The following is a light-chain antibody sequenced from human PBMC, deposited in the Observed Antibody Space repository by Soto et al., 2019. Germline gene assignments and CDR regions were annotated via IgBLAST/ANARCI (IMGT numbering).Light chain of an antibody. Sequence: DSQLTQSPSFLSASVGDRVTITCRASQGISSNLAWYQQKPGKAPKLLIYAASTLQSGVPSRFSGSGSGTEFTLTISSLQPEDFATYYCQHIHSIPITFGQGTRLEIK. V-gene: IGKV1-9*01. CDR1: QGISSN. J-gene: IGKJ5*01. CDR3: QHIHSIPIT. CDR2: AAS.